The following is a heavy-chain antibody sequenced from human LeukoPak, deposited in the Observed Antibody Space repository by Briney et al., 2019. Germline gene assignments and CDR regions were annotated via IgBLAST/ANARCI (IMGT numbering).Heavy chain of an antibody. CDR3: TTDHLRYFDWLFDY. J-gene: IGHJ4*02. D-gene: IGHD3-9*01. CDR1: GFTFSSYG. V-gene: IGHV3-23*01. Sequence: GGSLRLSCAASGFTFSSYGMSWVRQAPGKGLEWVSAISGSGGSTYYADSVKGRFTISRDNSKNTLYLQMNSLKTEDTAVYYCTTDHLRYFDWLFDYWGQGTLVTVSS. CDR2: ISGSGGST.